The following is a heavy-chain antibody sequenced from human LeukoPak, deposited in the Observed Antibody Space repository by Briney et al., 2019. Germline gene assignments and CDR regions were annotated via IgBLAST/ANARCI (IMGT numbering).Heavy chain of an antibody. J-gene: IGHJ3*02. Sequence: SETLSLTCTVSGGSISSYYWSWIRQPPGKGLEWIGNIYYSGSTKYNPSLKSRVTISVNTSKNQFSLKLSSVTAAETAAYYCARGEPTTSVGTPPAFDIWGQGTMVTVSS. CDR2: IYYSGST. CDR3: ARGEPTTSVGTPPAFDI. D-gene: IGHD4-23*01. CDR1: GGSISSYY. V-gene: IGHV4-59*13.